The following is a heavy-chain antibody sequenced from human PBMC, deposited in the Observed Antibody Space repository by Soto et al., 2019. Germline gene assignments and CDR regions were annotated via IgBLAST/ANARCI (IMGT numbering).Heavy chain of an antibody. Sequence: EVQLLESGGDLVQPGGSLRLSCAASGFTFSTYAMSWVRQAPGKGLEWVSSLSASGGGTYYADSVKGRFTISRDNSKNTLYLQMKSLKAEDTALYYCARIRDSYDDDWGQGTLVTVSS. J-gene: IGHJ4*02. CDR2: LSASGGGT. CDR3: ARIRDSYDDD. V-gene: IGHV3-23*01. CDR1: GFTFSTYA. D-gene: IGHD3-3*01.